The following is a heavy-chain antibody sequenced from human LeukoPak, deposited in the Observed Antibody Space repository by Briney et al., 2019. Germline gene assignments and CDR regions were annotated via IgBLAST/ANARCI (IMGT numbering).Heavy chain of an antibody. D-gene: IGHD3-22*01. V-gene: IGHV1-18*01. CDR1: GGTFISYA. J-gene: IGHJ6*02. CDR3: ARTPGMVVVKTFYCMDV. Sequence: ASVKVSCKASGGTFISYAISWVRQAPGQGLEWMGWIGTYKGSTNYAQMFQGRVTMTTDTSTSTAYMELKNLRSDDTAVYYCARTPGMVVVKTFYCMDVWGQGTTVTVSS. CDR2: IGTYKGST.